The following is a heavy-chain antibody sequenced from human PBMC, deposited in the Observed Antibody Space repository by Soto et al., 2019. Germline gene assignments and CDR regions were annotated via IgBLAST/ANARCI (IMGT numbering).Heavy chain of an antibody. CDR2: IYHSGST. CDR1: GGSISSGGYS. J-gene: IGHJ5*02. Sequence: PSETLSLTCAVSGGSISSGGYSWSWIRQPPGKGLEWIGYIYHSGSTYYNPSLKSRVTISVDRSKNQFSLKLSSVTAADTAVYYWARDYSSIPPLAFDPWSQGTVETLS. D-gene: IGHD6-13*01. CDR3: ARDYSSIPPLAFDP. V-gene: IGHV4-30-2*01.